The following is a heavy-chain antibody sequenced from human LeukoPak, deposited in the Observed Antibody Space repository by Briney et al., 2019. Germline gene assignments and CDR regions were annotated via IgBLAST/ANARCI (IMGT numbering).Heavy chain of an antibody. CDR3: AKAGDYGGNSGVGDFDY. Sequence: PGRSLRLSCAASGFTFDDYAMHWVRQAPGKGLEWVSGISWNSGSIGYADSVKGRFTISRDNAKNSLYLQMNSLRAEDTALYYCAKAGDYGGNSGVGDFDYWGQGTLVTVSS. J-gene: IGHJ4*02. D-gene: IGHD4-23*01. V-gene: IGHV3-9*01. CDR2: ISWNSGSI. CDR1: GFTFDDYA.